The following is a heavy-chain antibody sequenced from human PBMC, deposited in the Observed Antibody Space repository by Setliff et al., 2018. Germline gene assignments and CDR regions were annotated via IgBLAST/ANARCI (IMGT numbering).Heavy chain of an antibody. J-gene: IGHJ4*02. D-gene: IGHD2-8*01. V-gene: IGHV1-69*10. CDR2: IIPILGIA. CDR3: ASGGFGVYYFDY. Sequence: AASVKVSCKASGGTFSSYAISWVRQAPGQGLEWMGGIIPILGIANYAQKFQGRVTITADKSTSTAYMELSSLRSEDTAVYYCASGGFGVYYFDYWGQGTLVTVSS. CDR1: GGTFSSYA.